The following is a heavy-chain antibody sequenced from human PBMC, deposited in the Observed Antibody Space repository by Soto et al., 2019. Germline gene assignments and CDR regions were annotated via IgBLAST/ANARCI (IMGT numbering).Heavy chain of an antibody. Sequence: ASVKVSCKASGGTFSSYAISWVRQAPGQGLEWMGGIIPIFGTANYAQKKQGRVTITADESTSTAYMELSSLRSEDTAVYYCAIYCSGVSCNKKNQDEYNWFDPWGQGALVTVSS. D-gene: IGHD2-15*01. CDR1: GGTFSSYA. V-gene: IGHV1-69*13. J-gene: IGHJ5*02. CDR2: IIPIFGTA. CDR3: AIYCSGVSCNKKNQDEYNWFDP.